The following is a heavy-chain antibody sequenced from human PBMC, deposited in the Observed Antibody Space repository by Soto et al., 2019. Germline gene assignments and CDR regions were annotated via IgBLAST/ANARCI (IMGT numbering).Heavy chain of an antibody. CDR2: IIPILGIA. V-gene: IGHV1-69*02. CDR1: GGTFSSYT. J-gene: IGHJ4*02. CDR3: ASQDPILGGRFDY. D-gene: IGHD3-9*01. Sequence: VASVEVSCKASGGTFSSYTISWVRQAPGQGLEWMGRIIPILGIANYAQKFQGRVTITADKSTSTAFMELSSLSSEDTAVYYCASQDPILGGRFDYWGQGTLVTVSS.